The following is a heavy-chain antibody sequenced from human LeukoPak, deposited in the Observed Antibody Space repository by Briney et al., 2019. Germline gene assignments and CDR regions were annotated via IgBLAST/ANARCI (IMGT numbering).Heavy chain of an antibody. D-gene: IGHD1-7*01. J-gene: IGHJ5*02. CDR1: GYTFTSYG. V-gene: IGHV1-18*01. CDR2: ISAYNGNT. CDR3: ARVGGTTKGPRSDWFDP. Sequence: ASVKVSCKASGYTFTSYGISWVRQAPGQGLEWMGWISAYNGNTNYAQKLQGRVTMTTDTSTSTVYMELRSLRSDDTAVYYCARVGGTTKGPRSDWFDPWGQGTLVTVSS.